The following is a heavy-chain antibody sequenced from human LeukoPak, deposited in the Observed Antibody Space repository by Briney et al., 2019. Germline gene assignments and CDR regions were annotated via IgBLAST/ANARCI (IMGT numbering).Heavy chain of an antibody. Sequence: PGGSLRLSCAASGFTFNNYGMHWVRQAPGKGLEWVAFIRYDGSNTYYADSVKGRFTISRDNSKNTLYLQMNSLRAEDTAVYYCAKAPHYYDSSGPYGYWGQGTLVTVSS. J-gene: IGHJ4*02. D-gene: IGHD3-22*01. CDR2: IRYDGSNT. V-gene: IGHV3-30*02. CDR3: AKAPHYYDSSGPYGY. CDR1: GFTFNNYG.